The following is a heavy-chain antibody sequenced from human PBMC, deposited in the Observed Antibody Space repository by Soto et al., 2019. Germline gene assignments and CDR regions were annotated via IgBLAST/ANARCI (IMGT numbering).Heavy chain of an antibody. Sequence: PSETLSLTCAVYGGSFSGYYWSWIRQPPGKGLEWIGEINRSGSTNYNPSLKSRVTISVDTSKNQFSLTLTSVTAADTAVYYCARKSERGVIRIIWFDPWGQGTLVTVSS. V-gene: IGHV4-34*01. CDR2: INRSGST. CDR1: GGSFSGYY. CDR3: ARKSERGVIRIIWFDP. J-gene: IGHJ5*02. D-gene: IGHD3-10*01.